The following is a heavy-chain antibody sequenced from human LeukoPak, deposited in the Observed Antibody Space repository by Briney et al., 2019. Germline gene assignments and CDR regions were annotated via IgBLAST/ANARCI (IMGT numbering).Heavy chain of an antibody. D-gene: IGHD1-14*01. CDR3: ARGDPDHFDY. J-gene: IGHJ4*02. V-gene: IGHV1-3*01. CDR1: GFTFTTYT. Sequence: ASVKVSCKTSGFTFTTYTMHWVRQAPGQRLEWMGWINAGNGNTKYSQKFQGRVTITRDTSASTAYMELSSLRSEDTAVYYCARGDPDHFDYWGQGTLVTVSS. CDR2: INAGNGNT.